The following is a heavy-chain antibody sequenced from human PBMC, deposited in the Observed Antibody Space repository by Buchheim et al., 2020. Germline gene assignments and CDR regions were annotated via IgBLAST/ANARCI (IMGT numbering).Heavy chain of an antibody. J-gene: IGHJ4*02. Sequence: QVQLVQSGAEVKKPGSSVKVSCRASGGTFSNDAIFWGRQAPGQGLEWMGGVIPMPSTANSAQKFQGRVTITADESTSTGYMELSSLRSEDTAVYYCARQSSGWYSGFDYWGQGTL. CDR3: ARQSSGWYSGFDY. CDR1: GGTFSNDA. D-gene: IGHD6-19*01. CDR2: VIPMPSTA. V-gene: IGHV1-69*01.